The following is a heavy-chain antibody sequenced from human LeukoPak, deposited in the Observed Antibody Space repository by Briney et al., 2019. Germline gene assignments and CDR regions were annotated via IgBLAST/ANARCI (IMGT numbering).Heavy chain of an antibody. CDR1: GYSISSGYY. J-gene: IGHJ4*02. CDR3: ARHRDIVVVPAAPYYFDY. Sequence: SETLSLTCTVSGYSISSGYYWGWIRQPPGKGLEWIGSIYYSGSTYYNPSLKSRVTISVDTSKNQFSLKLSSVTAADTAVYYCARHRDIVVVPAAPYYFDYWGQGTLVTVSS. V-gene: IGHV4-38-2*02. D-gene: IGHD2-2*01. CDR2: IYYSGST.